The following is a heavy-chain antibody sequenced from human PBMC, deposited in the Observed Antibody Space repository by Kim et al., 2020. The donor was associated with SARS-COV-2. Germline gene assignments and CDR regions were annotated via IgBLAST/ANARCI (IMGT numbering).Heavy chain of an antibody. D-gene: IGHD2-8*01. V-gene: IGHV3-23*01. J-gene: IGHJ4*02. Sequence: SQFYRDAVTGRFPTSRDNPKNTLFLQMNSLRAEDSAVYYCAKLVESVSSYWGQGTLVTVSS. CDR3: AKLVESVSSY. CDR2: SQ.